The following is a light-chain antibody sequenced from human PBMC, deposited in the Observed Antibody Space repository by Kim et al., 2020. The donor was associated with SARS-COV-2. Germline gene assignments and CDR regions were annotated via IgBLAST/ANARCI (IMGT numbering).Light chain of an antibody. CDR3: QAWDSTWV. Sequence: VSGSQGQTASITCSGDKLGDKYACWYQQKPGQSPVLVIYQDSKRPSGIPERFSGSNSGNTATLTISGTQAMDEADYYCQAWDSTWVFGGGTQLTVL. J-gene: IGLJ3*02. V-gene: IGLV3-1*01. CDR1: KLGDKY. CDR2: QDS.